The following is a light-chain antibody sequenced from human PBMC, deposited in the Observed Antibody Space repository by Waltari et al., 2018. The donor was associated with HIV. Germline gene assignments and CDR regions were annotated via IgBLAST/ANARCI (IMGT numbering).Light chain of an antibody. CDR2: VNN. Sequence: QSVLTQPPSVSAAPGQRVTISCSGSTSNVGNNYVSWYQQLPATAPKLLIYVNNKRPSGIPDRFSGSKSGTSATLRSTGLQTGDEADYYCGAWDSSLSAIVFGGGTKLTVL. CDR1: TSNVGNNY. J-gene: IGLJ2*01. CDR3: GAWDSSLSAIV. V-gene: IGLV1-51*01.